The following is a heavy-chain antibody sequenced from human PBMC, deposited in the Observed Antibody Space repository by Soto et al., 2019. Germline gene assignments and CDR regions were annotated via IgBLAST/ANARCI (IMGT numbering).Heavy chain of an antibody. V-gene: IGHV4-34*01. Sequence: SETLSLTGALDGGSFSGYYWSWIRQPPGKGLEWIGEINHSGSTNYIPSLKSRVTISVDTSKNQFSLKLSSVTAADTAVYYCVNHYYDSSGDAFDIWCEGTMVTV. CDR2: INHSGST. D-gene: IGHD3-22*01. J-gene: IGHJ3*02. CDR1: GGSFSGYY. CDR3: VNHYYDSSGDAFDI.